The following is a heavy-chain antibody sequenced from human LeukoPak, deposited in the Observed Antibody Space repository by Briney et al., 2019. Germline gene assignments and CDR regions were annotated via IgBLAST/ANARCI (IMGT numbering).Heavy chain of an antibody. CDR1: GGSMRSYY. CDR2: TYDSGSS. Sequence: SETLSLTCAVSGGSMRSYYWSWIRQPPGKGLEWIGYTYDSGSSSYNSSLRSRVSISIDTSKNQFSLNLSSVTAADTAVYYCARGWASSWYYFDFWGQGTLVTVSS. V-gene: IGHV4-59*01. J-gene: IGHJ4*02. CDR3: ARGWASSWYYFDF. D-gene: IGHD2-2*01.